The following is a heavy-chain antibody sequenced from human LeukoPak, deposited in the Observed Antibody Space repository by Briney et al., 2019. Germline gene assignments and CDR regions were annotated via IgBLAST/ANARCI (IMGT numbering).Heavy chain of an antibody. Sequence: ASVKVSCKASGYTFTSYDINWVRQATGQGLEWMGWMNPNSGNTGYAQKFQGRVTMTRNTSISTAYMELSSLRTEDTAVYYCARRVVRPIEDWLTKGHYYYYMDVWGKGTTVTISS. CDR2: MNPNSGNT. CDR3: ARRVVRPIEDWLTKGHYYYYMDV. V-gene: IGHV1-8*01. J-gene: IGHJ6*03. CDR1: GYTFTSYD. D-gene: IGHD3-9*01.